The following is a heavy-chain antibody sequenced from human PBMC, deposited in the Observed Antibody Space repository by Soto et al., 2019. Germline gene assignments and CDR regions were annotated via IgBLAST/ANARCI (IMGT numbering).Heavy chain of an antibody. V-gene: IGHV3-48*01. CDR2: ISSSSSTI. D-gene: IGHD2-15*01. CDR1: GFSFSSDI. J-gene: IGHJ6*02. CDR3: ARDGCSGGSCYYGMDV. Sequence: GVSLRRSREAAGFSFSSDIMSWVSQAPGKGLEWVSYISSSSSTIYYADSVKGRFTISRDNAKNSLYLQMNSLRAEDTAVYYCARDGCSGGSCYYGMDVWGHRTTVTVSS.